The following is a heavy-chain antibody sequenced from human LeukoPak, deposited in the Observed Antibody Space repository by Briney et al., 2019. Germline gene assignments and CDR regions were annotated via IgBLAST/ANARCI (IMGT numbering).Heavy chain of an antibody. V-gene: IGHV1-8*01. D-gene: IGHD3-22*01. CDR2: MNPNSGNT. J-gene: IGHJ4*02. CDR1: GYTFTSYD. Sequence: PGASVKVSCKASGYTFTSYDINWVRQATGHGLEWMGWMNPNSGNTGYAQKFQGRVTMTRDTSISTAYMELSSLRSEDSAVYFCARRADHYDSSCYQHWGQGTLVTVSS. CDR3: ARRADHYDSSCYQH.